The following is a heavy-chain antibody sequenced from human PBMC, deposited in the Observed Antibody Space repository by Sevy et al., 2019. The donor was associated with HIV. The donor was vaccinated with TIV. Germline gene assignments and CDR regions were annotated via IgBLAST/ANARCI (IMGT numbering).Heavy chain of an antibody. J-gene: IGHJ5*02. CDR1: GYTFTSYG. V-gene: IGHV1-18*04. CDR2: ISAYNGNT. CDR3: ARDRFFLPVAGSLQFDP. D-gene: IGHD6-19*01. Sequence: ASVKVSCKASGYTFTSYGISWVRQAPGQGLEWMGWISAYNGNTNYAQKLQGRVTMTTDTSTSTAYMELRSLRSDDTAVYYCARDRFFLPVAGSLQFDPWGQGTLVTVSS.